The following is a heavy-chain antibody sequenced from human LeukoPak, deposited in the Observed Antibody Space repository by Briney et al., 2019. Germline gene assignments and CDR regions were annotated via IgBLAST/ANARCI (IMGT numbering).Heavy chain of an antibody. V-gene: IGHV3-66*01. D-gene: IGHD3-22*01. Sequence: GGSLRLSCAASGFTVSSNYMSWVRQAPGKGLEWVSVIYSGGSTYYADSVKGRFTISRDNSKNTLYLQMNSLRAEDTAVYYCAKDNRRGSSGWDAFDIWGQGTMVTVSS. CDR1: GFTVSSNY. J-gene: IGHJ3*02. CDR3: AKDNRRGSSGWDAFDI. CDR2: IYSGGST.